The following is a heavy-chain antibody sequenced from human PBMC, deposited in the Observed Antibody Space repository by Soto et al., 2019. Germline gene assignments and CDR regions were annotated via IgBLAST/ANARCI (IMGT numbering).Heavy chain of an antibody. CDR3: ARFTCSRDSCYTVGWFDP. Sequence: ASVKVSCKASGYTFTSNYMHWFRQAPGQGLEWMGIINTSSGSTRNALNFQGRVTMTRDTSTSTVYMELSSLRSEDTAVYYCARFTCSRDSCYTVGWFDPWGQGALVTVSS. CDR2: INTSSGST. CDR1: GYTFTSNY. D-gene: IGHD2-2*02. V-gene: IGHV1-46*01. J-gene: IGHJ5*02.